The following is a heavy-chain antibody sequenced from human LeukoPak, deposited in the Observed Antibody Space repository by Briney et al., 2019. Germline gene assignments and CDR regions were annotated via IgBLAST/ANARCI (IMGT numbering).Heavy chain of an antibody. CDR2: INPNSGGT. D-gene: IGHD1-7*01. J-gene: IGHJ5*02. CDR3: ARRPGGKLELKVNWFDP. CDR1: GYTFTGYY. V-gene: IGHV1-2*02. Sequence: ASVKVSCKASGYTFTGYYMHWVRQAPGRGLEWMGWINPNSGGTNYAQKFQGRVTMTRDTSISTAYLQWSSLKASDTAMYYCARRPGGKLELKVNWFDPWGQGTLVTVSS.